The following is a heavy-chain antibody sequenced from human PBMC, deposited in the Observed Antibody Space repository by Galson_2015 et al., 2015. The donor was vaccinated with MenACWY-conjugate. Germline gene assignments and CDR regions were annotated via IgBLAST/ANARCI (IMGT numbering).Heavy chain of an antibody. Sequence: SLRLSCAASGLTFGTYEMNWVRQAPGKGLKWISYISSSSSTIHYADSVKGRFTISRDNAKNSLYLQMNSLRAEDTAVYYCVKDRWNRYNWNYAFDIWGQGTMVTVS. V-gene: IGHV3-48*03. D-gene: IGHD1-7*01. CDR1: GLTFGTYE. J-gene: IGHJ3*02. CDR2: ISSSSSTI. CDR3: VKDRWNRYNWNYAFDI.